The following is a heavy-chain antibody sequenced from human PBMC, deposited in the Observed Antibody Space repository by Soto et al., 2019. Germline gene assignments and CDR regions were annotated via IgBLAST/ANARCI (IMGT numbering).Heavy chain of an antibody. J-gene: IGHJ4*02. D-gene: IGHD2-8*02. V-gene: IGHV4-34*01. CDR3: ARDKITGLFDY. CDR2: NNHSGST. Sequence: QVQLQQWGAGLLKPSETLSLTCAVYGGSFSGYYWTWIRQPPGTGLEWIGENNHSGSTNYNPSLKSRVTISVDTSENQFSLKLTSVTAADTAVYYCARDKITGLFDYWGQGTLVTVSS. CDR1: GGSFSGYY.